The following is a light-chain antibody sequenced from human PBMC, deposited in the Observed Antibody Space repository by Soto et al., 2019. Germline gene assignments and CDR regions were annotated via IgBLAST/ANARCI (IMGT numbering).Light chain of an antibody. J-gene: IGLJ2*01. V-gene: IGLV1-47*01. Sequence: QSVLTQSPSASGTPGQRVTISCSGSSSNIGTNYVYWYQQLPGTAPKLLIYSNNQRPSGVPDRFSGSKSGTSASLAISGLRSEDEADYYCATWDDSLSDLVFDGGTKLTVL. CDR1: SSNIGTNY. CDR2: SNN. CDR3: ATWDDSLSDLV.